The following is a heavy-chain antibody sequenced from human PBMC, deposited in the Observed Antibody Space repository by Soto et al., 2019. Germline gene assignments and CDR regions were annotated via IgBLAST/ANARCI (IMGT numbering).Heavy chain of an antibody. CDR3: ASPTNTLAHCGDYYYYGMDV. Sequence: ASVKVSCKASGYTFTGYYMHWVRQAPGQGLEWMGWINPNSGGTNYAQKFQGRVTMTRDTSISTAYMELSRLRSDDTAVYYCASPTNTLAHCGDYYYYGMDVWGQGTTVTVSS. CDR2: INPNSGGT. D-gene: IGHD2-21*02. V-gene: IGHV1-2*02. J-gene: IGHJ6*02. CDR1: GYTFTGYY.